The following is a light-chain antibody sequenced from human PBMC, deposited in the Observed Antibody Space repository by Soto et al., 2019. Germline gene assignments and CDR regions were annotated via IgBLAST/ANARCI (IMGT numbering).Light chain of an antibody. Sequence: EIVLTQSPGALSLSPGERATLSCRASQSVDNNFLAWYQQKAGQPPRLLIYAASSRATGIPDRFSGSGCGTDFTFTISRLEPEDFAVYYCQQYGSSPRTFGQGTKVEIK. CDR1: QSVDNNF. V-gene: IGKV3-20*01. CDR2: AAS. J-gene: IGKJ1*01. CDR3: QQYGSSPRT.